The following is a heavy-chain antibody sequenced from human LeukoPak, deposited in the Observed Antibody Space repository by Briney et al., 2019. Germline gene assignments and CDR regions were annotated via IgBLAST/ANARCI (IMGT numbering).Heavy chain of an antibody. Sequence: SVKVSCKASGGTFSSYAISWVRQAPGQGLEWMGGIIPIFGTANYAQKFQGRVTITADESTSTAYMELSSLRSEDTAVYYCARGRSGYSLYYYYGMDVWGQGTTVTVSS. V-gene: IGHV1-69*13. CDR3: ARGRSGYSLYYYYGMDV. D-gene: IGHD3-3*01. CDR1: GGTFSSYA. J-gene: IGHJ6*02. CDR2: IIPIFGTA.